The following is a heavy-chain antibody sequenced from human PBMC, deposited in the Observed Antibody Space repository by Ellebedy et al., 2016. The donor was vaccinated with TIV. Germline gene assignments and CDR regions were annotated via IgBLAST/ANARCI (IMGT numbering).Heavy chain of an antibody. Sequence: SETLSLTCTVSGGSMNSYYWSWIRQPPGKRPEWIGYIFSSGTTNYNPSLQSRATISIDTSKNHFSLRLTSLTAADTAVYYCAREPYGGYYWGQGALVTVSS. J-gene: IGHJ4*02. D-gene: IGHD4-23*01. CDR2: IFSSGTT. V-gene: IGHV4-59*01. CDR1: GGSMNSYY. CDR3: AREPYGGYY.